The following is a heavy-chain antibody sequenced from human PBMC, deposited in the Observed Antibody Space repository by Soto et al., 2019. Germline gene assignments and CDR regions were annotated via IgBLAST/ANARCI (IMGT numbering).Heavy chain of an antibody. J-gene: IGHJ5*02. CDR2: INAGNGNT. CDR3: ARDWVPGYGDYPWFDP. D-gene: IGHD4-17*01. V-gene: IGHV1-3*01. Sequence: ASVKVSGKASGYTFTSYAMHWVRQAPGQRLEWMGWINAGNGNTKYSQKFQGRVTITRDTSASTAYMELSSLRSEDTAVYYCARDWVPGYGDYPWFDPWGQGTLVTVSS. CDR1: GYTFTSYA.